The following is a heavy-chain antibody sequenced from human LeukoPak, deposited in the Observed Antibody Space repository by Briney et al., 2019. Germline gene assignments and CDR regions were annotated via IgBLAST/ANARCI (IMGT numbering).Heavy chain of an antibody. J-gene: IGHJ6*03. V-gene: IGHV3-23*01. CDR1: GFTFSSYG. D-gene: IGHD4-17*01. CDR3: SRSTYGDYYYYYMDV. Sequence: GGSLRLSCAASGFTFSSYGMSWVRQAPGKGLEWVSAISGSGGSTYYADSVKGRFTITRDNAKNSLYLQMNSLRAEDTAVYYCSRSTYGDYYYYYMDVGGKGTTVTVS. CDR2: ISGSGGST.